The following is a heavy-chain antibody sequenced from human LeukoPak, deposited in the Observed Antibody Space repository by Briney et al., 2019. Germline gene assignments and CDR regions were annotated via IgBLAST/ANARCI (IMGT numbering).Heavy chain of an antibody. V-gene: IGHV4-4*07. CDR2: IYTSGST. CDR3: ASGSPSEYYYDSSGFSEPFRY. Sequence: SETLSLTCTVSGGSISSYYWSWIRQPAGKGLEWIGRIYTSGSTNYNPSLKSRVTMSVDTSKNQFSLKLSSVTAADTAVYYCASGSPSEYYYDSSGFSEPFRYWGQGPLVTVSS. CDR1: GGSISSYY. J-gene: IGHJ4*02. D-gene: IGHD3-22*01.